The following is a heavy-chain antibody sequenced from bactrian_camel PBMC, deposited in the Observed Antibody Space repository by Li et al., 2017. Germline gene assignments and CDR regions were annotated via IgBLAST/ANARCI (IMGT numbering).Heavy chain of an antibody. J-gene: IGHJ4*01. CDR3: AIKYSGACLLTEGYNF. D-gene: IGHD7*01. Sequence: HVQLVESGGGSVHAGGSLRLSCEGSGRTYVKWCMGWFREVPGKGREAVATIRNSGGTSYMLDSVKGRFTISQDYAENTLYLQMNNLKPEDTAMYYCAIKYSGACLLTEGYNFGGQGTQVTVS. V-gene: IGHV3S55*01. CDR2: IRNSGGT. CDR1: GRTYVKWC.